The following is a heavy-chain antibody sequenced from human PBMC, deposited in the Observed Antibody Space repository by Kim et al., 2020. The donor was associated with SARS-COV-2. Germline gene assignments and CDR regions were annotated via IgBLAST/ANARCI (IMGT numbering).Heavy chain of an antibody. J-gene: IGHJ4*02. D-gene: IGHD3-16*02. CDR3: ASALGH. V-gene: IGHV4-4*07. CDR1: GDSLSSDY. CDR2: IYTGGRT. Sequence: SETLSLTCTVSGDSLSSDYWSWNRQPAGKGLEWIGRIYTGGRTNYNPSLQSRVTMSVDMSKNQFSLKLSSVTAADTAVYYCASALGHWGQGTLVTVSS.